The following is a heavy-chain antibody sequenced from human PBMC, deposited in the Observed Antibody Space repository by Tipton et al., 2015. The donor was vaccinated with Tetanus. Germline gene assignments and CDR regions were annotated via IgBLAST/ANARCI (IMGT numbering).Heavy chain of an antibody. CDR2: SWYDGTDQ. CDR1: GFTFSNYA. Sequence: SLRLSCAASGFTFSNYAMAWVRQAPGKGLEWVAVSWYDGTDQYYADSVKGRFTLSRDNSKNTLCLQMNSLRAEDTALYYCAREADCSGGSCFSGDFDSWGQGTQVTVSS. V-gene: IGHV3-33*08. CDR3: AREADCSGGSCFSGDFDS. D-gene: IGHD2-15*01. J-gene: IGHJ4*02.